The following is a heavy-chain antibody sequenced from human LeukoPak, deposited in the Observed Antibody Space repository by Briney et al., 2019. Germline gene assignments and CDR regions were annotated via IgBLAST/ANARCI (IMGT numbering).Heavy chain of an antibody. D-gene: IGHD6-13*01. CDR1: GFTFSNYG. Sequence: PGGSLRLSCAASGFTFSNYGMSWFRQAPGKGLEWVSGISDSGDRTYDADSAKGRFTISRDNSKNTLYLQMNSLRAEDTAVYYCAKGAAATGDYWGQGTLVTVSS. J-gene: IGHJ4*02. CDR2: ISDSGDRT. CDR3: AKGAAATGDY. V-gene: IGHV3-23*01.